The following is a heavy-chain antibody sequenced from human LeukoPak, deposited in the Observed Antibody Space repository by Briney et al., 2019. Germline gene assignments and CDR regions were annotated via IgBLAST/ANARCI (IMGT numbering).Heavy chain of an antibody. V-gene: IGHV3-74*01. CDR2: INTDGSST. CDR3: ARDYDFWSGSDY. Sequence: GGSLRLSCAASGFTFSSYWMHWVRHAPGKGLVWVSRINTDGSSTSYADSVKGRFTISRDNAKNTLYLQMNSLRAEDTAVYYCARDYDFWSGSDYWGQGTLVAVSS. J-gene: IGHJ4*02. D-gene: IGHD3-3*01. CDR1: GFTFSSYW.